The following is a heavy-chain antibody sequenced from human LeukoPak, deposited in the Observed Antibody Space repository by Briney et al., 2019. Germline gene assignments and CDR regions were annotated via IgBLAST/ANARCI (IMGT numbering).Heavy chain of an antibody. CDR1: GGTFSSYA. D-gene: IGHD4-11*01. J-gene: IGHJ5*02. Sequence: SVKVSCKASGGTFSSYAISWVRQAPGQGLEWMGGIIPIFGTANYAQKFQGRVTITADESTSTAYMELSSRRSEDTAVYYCARRIADYSSYNWFDPWGQGTLVTVSS. CDR3: ARRIADYSSYNWFDP. V-gene: IGHV1-69*13. CDR2: IIPIFGTA.